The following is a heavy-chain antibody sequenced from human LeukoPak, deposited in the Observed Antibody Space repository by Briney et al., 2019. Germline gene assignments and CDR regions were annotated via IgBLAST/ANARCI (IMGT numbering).Heavy chain of an antibody. V-gene: IGHV3-49*04. CDR2: IRSKAYGGTT. D-gene: IGHD5-18*01. CDR3: TREEYSYGSNFDY. J-gene: IGHJ4*02. CDR1: GFSFTTHA. Sequence: GGSLRLSCVASGFSFTTHAMGWVRQAPGKGLEWVGFIRSKAYGGTTEYAASVKGRFTISRDDSKSIAYLQMNSLKTEDTAVYYCTREEYSYGSNFDYWGQGTLVTVSS.